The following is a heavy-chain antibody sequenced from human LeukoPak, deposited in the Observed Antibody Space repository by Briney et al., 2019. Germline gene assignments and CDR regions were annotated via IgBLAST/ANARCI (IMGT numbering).Heavy chain of an antibody. CDR2: IKTKSDRGTT. D-gene: IGHD2-2*01. V-gene: IGHV3-15*01. CDR3: TTGHYSTSGDY. J-gene: IGHJ4*02. CDR1: GFTFRDAY. Sequence: GGSLRLSCVASGFTFRDAYVNWVRQAPGKGLEWVGRIKTKSDRGTTDYAAPVKGRFTITRDDSKSTLYLQMDSLKTDDTAMYYCTTGHYSTSGDYWGQGTLVTVSS.